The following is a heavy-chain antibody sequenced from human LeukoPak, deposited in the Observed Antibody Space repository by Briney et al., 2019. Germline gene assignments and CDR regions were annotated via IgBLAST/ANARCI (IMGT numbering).Heavy chain of an antibody. D-gene: IGHD3-22*01. CDR2: IKQDGSEK. V-gene: IGHV3-7*03. CDR3: ARDAREAYYYDSSGYYYVYYFDY. J-gene: IGHJ4*02. Sequence: GGSLRLSCAASGFTFSSYWMSWVRQAPGKGLEWVANIKQDGSEKYYVDSVKGRFTISRDNAKNSLYLQMNSLRAEDTAVYYCARDAREAYYYDSSGYYYVYYFDYWGQGTLVTVSS. CDR1: GFTFSSYW.